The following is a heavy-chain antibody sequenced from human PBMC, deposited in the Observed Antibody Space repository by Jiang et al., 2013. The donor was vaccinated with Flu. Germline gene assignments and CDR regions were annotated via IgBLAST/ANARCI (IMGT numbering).Heavy chain of an antibody. CDR1: GFTFSSYS. Sequence: RLSCAASGFTFSSYSMDWVRQAPGKGLEWVSSIIGSSSYIYYADSVKGRFTISRDNAKNSLYLQMNSLRAEDTAVYYCARSSSSRYYMDVWGQGTTVTVSS. CDR2: IIGSSSYI. D-gene: IGHD6-13*01. J-gene: IGHJ6*02. CDR3: ARSSSSRYYMDV. V-gene: IGHV3-21*01.